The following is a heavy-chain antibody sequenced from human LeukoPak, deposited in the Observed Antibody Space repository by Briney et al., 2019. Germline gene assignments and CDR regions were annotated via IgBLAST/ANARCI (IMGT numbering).Heavy chain of an antibody. D-gene: IGHD6-19*01. CDR2: INHSGST. V-gene: IGHV4-34*01. J-gene: IGHJ5*02. Sequence: NPSETLSLTCTVFGGSISGYYWSWIRQPPGKGLEWIGEINHSGSTNYNPSLKSRVTISVDTSKNQFSLKLSSVTAADTAVYYCARSQWLVRRWFDPWGQGTLVTVSS. CDR1: GGSISGYY. CDR3: ARSQWLVRRWFDP.